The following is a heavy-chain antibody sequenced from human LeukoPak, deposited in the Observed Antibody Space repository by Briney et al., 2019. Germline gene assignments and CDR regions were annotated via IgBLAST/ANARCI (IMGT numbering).Heavy chain of an antibody. CDR3: ARDRGCTTSSCYRTGLRWFDP. CDR2: INPKDGST. CDR1: GDSFTTYY. V-gene: IGHV1-46*01. J-gene: IGHJ5*02. Sequence: ASVKVSCKTSGDSFTTYYFHWVRLAPGQGLEWVATINPKDGSTNYAENFRGRVTLTRDTSTTTLYMDLHSLESADTAVYYCARDRGCTTSSCYRTGLRWFDPWGQGTLVIVSS. D-gene: IGHD2-2*01.